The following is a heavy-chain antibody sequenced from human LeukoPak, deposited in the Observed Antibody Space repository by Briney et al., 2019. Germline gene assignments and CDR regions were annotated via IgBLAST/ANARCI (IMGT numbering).Heavy chain of an antibody. CDR2: ISAYNGNT. CDR3: ARDRQKDYYGSGSSL. V-gene: IGHV1-18*01. Sequence: ASVKVSCKASGYTFTSYGISWVRQAPGQGLEWMGWISAYNGNTNYAQKLQGRVTMTTDTSTSTAYMELRSLRSDDTAVYYCARDRQKDYYGSGSSLWGQGTLVTVSS. J-gene: IGHJ4*02. D-gene: IGHD3-10*01. CDR1: GYTFTSYG.